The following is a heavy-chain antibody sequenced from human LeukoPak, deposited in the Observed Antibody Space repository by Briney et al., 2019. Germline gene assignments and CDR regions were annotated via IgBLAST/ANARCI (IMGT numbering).Heavy chain of an antibody. Sequence: GGSLRHSCAASGFTLSSHWMHWVRQDAAKGLVLVSRINSDGSSTGSADSVKGRFTISRDNAKNTLSLQMNSLRGEDTAVYYCARAYGSGTYGAFDIWGQGTKVTVSS. CDR1: GFTLSSHW. V-gene: IGHV3-74*01. CDR2: INSDGSST. CDR3: ARAYGSGTYGAFDI. D-gene: IGHD3-10*01. J-gene: IGHJ3*02.